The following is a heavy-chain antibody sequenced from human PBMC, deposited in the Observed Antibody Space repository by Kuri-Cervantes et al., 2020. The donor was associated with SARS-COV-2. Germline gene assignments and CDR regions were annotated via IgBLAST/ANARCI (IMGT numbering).Heavy chain of an antibody. Sequence: SETLSLTCTVSGGSISSYYWSWIRQPPGKGLEWIGYIYYSGSTNYNPSLKSRVTISVDTSKNQFSLKLSSVTAADTAVYYSARDRGRIEAADIGWFDPWGQGTLVTVSS. CDR1: GGSISSYY. V-gene: IGHV4-59*01. J-gene: IGHJ5*02. D-gene: IGHD6-13*01. CDR3: ARDRGRIEAADIGWFDP. CDR2: IYYSGST.